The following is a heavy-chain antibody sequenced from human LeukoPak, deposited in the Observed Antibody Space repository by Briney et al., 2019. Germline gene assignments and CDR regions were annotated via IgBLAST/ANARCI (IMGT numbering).Heavy chain of an antibody. CDR2: INTDETST. V-gene: IGHV3-74*01. CDR3: VRGGPIDY. J-gene: IGHJ4*02. Sequence: GGSLRLSCAASGFSFSSYAMGWVRQAPGKGLEWVSRINTDETSTTYADSVKGRFTISRDNTKNTLYLQMNSLRAEDTAVYYCVRGGPIDYWGQGTLVTVSS. CDR1: GFSFSSYA.